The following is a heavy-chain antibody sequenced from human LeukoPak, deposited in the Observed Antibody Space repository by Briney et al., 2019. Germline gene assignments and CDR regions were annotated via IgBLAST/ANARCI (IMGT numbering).Heavy chain of an antibody. CDR1: GFTFRLHA. D-gene: IGHD3-10*01. J-gene: IGHJ4*02. CDR2: LSGSGTGT. CDR3: AKGVYQFYGPGSYTLDF. Sequence: GGSLRLSCAASGFTFRLHAMAWVRQAPGKGLELVSALSGSGTGTYYSDSVKGRFTISRDNSNNTLYLQMNSLRAEDTAVYYCAKGVYQFYGPGSYTLDFWGQGTQVTVSS. V-gene: IGHV3-23*01.